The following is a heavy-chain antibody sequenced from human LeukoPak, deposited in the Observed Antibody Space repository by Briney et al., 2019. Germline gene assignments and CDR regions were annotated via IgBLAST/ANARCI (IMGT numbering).Heavy chain of an antibody. CDR3: AKDSSHVSGNYDYLDY. D-gene: IGHD1-26*01. J-gene: IGHJ4*02. V-gene: IGHV3-23*01. CDR2: ISGSGGNT. CDR1: GFIFSNFA. Sequence: GGPLRLSCAASGFIFSNFAMSWVRQAPGEGLEWVSVISGSGGNTYYADSVKGRFTISRDNSKNTLDLQMNSLRADDTAVYYCAKDSSHVSGNYDYLDYWGQGALVTVSS.